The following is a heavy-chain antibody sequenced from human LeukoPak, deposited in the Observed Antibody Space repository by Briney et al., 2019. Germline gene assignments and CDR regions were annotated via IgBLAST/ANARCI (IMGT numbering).Heavy chain of an antibody. D-gene: IGHD6-19*01. J-gene: IGHJ4*02. V-gene: IGHV3-7*01. CDR1: GFTFSSYW. CDR3: ARVKSGWSRVQRYFDY. Sequence: PGGSLRLSCAASGFTFSSYWMSWVRQAPGKGLEWVANIKQDGSEKYYVDSVKGRFTISRDNAKNSLYQQMNSLRAEDTAVYYCARVKSGWSRVQRYFDYWGQGTLVTVSS. CDR2: IKQDGSEK.